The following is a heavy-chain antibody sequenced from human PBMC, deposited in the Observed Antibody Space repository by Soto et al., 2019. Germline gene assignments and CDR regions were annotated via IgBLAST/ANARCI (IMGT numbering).Heavy chain of an antibody. CDR2: INHSGST. Sequence: QVQLQQWGAGLLKPSETLSLTCAVYGGSFSGYYWSWIRQPPGKGLEWIGEINHSGSTNYNPSLKSRVTISVDTSKIQFSLKLSSVTAADTAVYYCARGFGTYNWKNKGWFDPWGQGTLVTVSS. D-gene: IGHD1-20*01. CDR1: GGSFSGYY. CDR3: ARGFGTYNWKNKGWFDP. V-gene: IGHV4-34*01. J-gene: IGHJ5*02.